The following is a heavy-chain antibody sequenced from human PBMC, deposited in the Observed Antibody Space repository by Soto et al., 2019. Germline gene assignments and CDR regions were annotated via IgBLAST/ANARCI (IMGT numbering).Heavy chain of an antibody. D-gene: IGHD5-12*01. Sequence: VGSLRLSCAASGFTFSSYGMHWVRQAPGKGLEWVAVISYDGSNKYYADSVKGRFTISRDNSKNTLYLQMNSLRAEDTAVYYCAKDHSRSSGYDYPVPDYWGQGTLVTVSS. CDR2: ISYDGSNK. J-gene: IGHJ4*02. CDR3: AKDHSRSSGYDYPVPDY. CDR1: GFTFSSYG. V-gene: IGHV3-30*18.